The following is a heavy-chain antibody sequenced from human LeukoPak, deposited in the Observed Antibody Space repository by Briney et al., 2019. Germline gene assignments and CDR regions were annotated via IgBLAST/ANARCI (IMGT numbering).Heavy chain of an antibody. CDR1: GGSISSHY. V-gene: IGHV4-59*11. D-gene: IGHD6-6*01. Sequence: SETLSLTCTVSGGSISSHYWSWIRQPPGKGLEWIGYIYYSGSTNYNPSLKSRVTISVDTSKNQFSLKLSSVTAADTAVYYCATYIAAPSDRYYFDYWGQGTLVTVSS. CDR2: IYYSGST. J-gene: IGHJ4*02. CDR3: ATYIAAPSDRYYFDY.